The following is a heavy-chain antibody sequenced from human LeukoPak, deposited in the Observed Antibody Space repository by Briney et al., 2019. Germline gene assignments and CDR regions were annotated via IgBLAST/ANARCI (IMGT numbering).Heavy chain of an antibody. J-gene: IGHJ4*02. CDR2: ISSSGSTI. CDR3: ARGVDDIAVAGHFDY. Sequence: GALRLSCAASGFTFSDYYMSWIRQAPGKGLEWVSYISSSGSTIYYADSVKGRFTISRDNAKNSLYLQMNSLRAEDTAVYYCARGVDDIAVAGHFDYWGQGTLVTVSS. CDR1: GFTFSDYY. D-gene: IGHD6-19*01. V-gene: IGHV3-11*01.